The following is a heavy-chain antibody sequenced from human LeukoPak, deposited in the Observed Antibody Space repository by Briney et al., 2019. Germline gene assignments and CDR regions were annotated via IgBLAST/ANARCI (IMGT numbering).Heavy chain of an antibody. Sequence: ASVKVSCKASGYTFTSYYMHWVRQAPGXXXXXXXXXXXXXGSTSYAQKFQGRVTMTRDTSTSTVYMELSSLRSEDTAVYYCARAYYDFWSGYYYYYYGMDVWGQGTTVTVSS. CDR1: GYTFTSYY. CDR2: XXXXXGST. J-gene: IGHJ6*02. D-gene: IGHD3-3*01. CDR3: ARAYYDFWSGYYYYYYGMDV. V-gene: IGHV1-46*01.